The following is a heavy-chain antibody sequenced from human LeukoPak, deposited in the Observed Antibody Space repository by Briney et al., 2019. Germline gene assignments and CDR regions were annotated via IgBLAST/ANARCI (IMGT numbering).Heavy chain of an antibody. CDR3: ARVSREDGSGTYYNDY. CDR1: GFTFSTYE. Sequence: GGSLRLSCAASGFTFSTYEMTWFRQAPGKGLEWVAYIRTGGTIHYADSVKGRFTISRDNAKNSVFLQMNSLRVEDTAVYYCARVSREDGSGTYYNDYWGQGTLTTVSS. V-gene: IGHV3-48*03. CDR2: IRTGGTI. D-gene: IGHD3-10*01. J-gene: IGHJ4*02.